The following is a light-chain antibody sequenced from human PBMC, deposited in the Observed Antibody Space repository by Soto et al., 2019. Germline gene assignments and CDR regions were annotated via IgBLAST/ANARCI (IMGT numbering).Light chain of an antibody. CDR2: SAS. V-gene: IGKV1-12*01. CDR3: QQPKSCPLT. Sequence: DIQVTQSPPSMAAALGDRVTITSRASQDIGNWMTWYQQKPGKAPKLLIYSASTLVRGVPSRFSGSGSGTEFTLTISGLEPEDSLTYYCQQPKSCPLTFGQGTRL. CDR1: QDIGNW. J-gene: IGKJ5*01.